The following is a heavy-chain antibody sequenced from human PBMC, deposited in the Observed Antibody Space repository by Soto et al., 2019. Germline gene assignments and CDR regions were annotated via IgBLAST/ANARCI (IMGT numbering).Heavy chain of an antibody. CDR1: GFTFMNYW. CDR2: INNGGTDT. V-gene: IGHV3-74*01. CDR3: ARAGAGFDY. Sequence: EVHLVESGGGLVQPGGSLRLSCAASGFTFMNYWMHWVRQAPGKGLVWVSHINNGGTDTSYADSVKGRFTVSKDSAKGTLYLQMNSLRVEDTAVYYCARAGAGFDYWGRGTLVTVSS. D-gene: IGHD3-10*01. J-gene: IGHJ4*02.